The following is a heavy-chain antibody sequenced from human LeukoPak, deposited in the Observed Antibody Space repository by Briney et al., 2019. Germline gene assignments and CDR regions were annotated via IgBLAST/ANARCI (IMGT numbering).Heavy chain of an antibody. V-gene: IGHV1-24*01. CDR1: GYTLTELS. CDR2: FDPEDGET. D-gene: IGHD3-3*01. Sequence: ASVKVSCKVSGYTLTELSMHWVRQAPGKGLEWMGGFDPEDGETIYAQKFQGRVTMTEDTSTDTAYMELSSLRSEDMAVYYCATPIFGTQLYYMDVWGKGATVTVSS. J-gene: IGHJ6*03. CDR3: ATPIFGTQLYYMDV.